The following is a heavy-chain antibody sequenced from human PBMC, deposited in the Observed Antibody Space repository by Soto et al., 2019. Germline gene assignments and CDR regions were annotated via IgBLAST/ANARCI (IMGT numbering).Heavy chain of an antibody. CDR3: ARDRGAVTGQYFDY. V-gene: IGHV3-11*05. CDR2: ISSSGTSA. J-gene: IGHJ4*02. Sequence: LSCAASGFTFSAVYMSWIRQAPNKGLEYISYISSSGTSANYADSVKGRFTISRDNAKNSLYLQMNSLRAEDTAVYYCARDRGAVTGQYFDYWGQGALVTVSS. CDR1: GFTFSAVY. D-gene: IGHD6-19*01.